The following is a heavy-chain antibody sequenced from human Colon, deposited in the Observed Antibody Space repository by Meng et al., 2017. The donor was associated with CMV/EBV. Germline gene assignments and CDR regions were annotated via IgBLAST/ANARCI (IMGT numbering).Heavy chain of an antibody. Sequence: GESLKISCVASEFTVSYNSMNWVRQAPGKGLEWVSLPYSGGGTYYADSVQGRFTISRDNLKNTVYLQMNSLRVEDTAVYYCAREARYPTYGLSVWGQGTTVTVSS. CDR1: EFTVSYNS. D-gene: IGHD3-9*01. J-gene: IGHJ6*02. V-gene: IGHV3-53*01. CDR2: PYSGGGT. CDR3: AREARYPTYGLSV.